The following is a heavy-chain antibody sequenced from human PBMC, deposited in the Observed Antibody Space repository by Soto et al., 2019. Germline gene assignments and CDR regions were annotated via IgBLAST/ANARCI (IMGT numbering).Heavy chain of an antibody. CDR2: ISRSGGST. J-gene: IGHJ4*02. Sequence: PVGSLRLSGAASGFTFNSYAMSWVRQAPGKGLEWVSTISRSGGSTYYADSVKGRFTISRDNSKNTLYLQMNSLRADDTAVYYCAKDLVHGNYFDYWGQGTQVTVSS. V-gene: IGHV3-23*01. CDR1: GFTFNSYA. D-gene: IGHD3-10*01. CDR3: AKDLVHGNYFDY.